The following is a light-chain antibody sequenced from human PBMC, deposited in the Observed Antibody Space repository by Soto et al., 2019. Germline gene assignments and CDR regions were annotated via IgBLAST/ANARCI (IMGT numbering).Light chain of an antibody. CDR2: AAS. V-gene: IGKV1-39*01. CDR3: QQRYSTPRT. CDR1: QSISSY. Sequence: DIQMTQSPSSLSASVGDRVTITCRASQSISSYLNWYQQKPGKAPKLLIYAASSLQSGVPSRFRGSGSGTDFTLTISSLQPEDFATYYCQQRYSTPRTFGEGTKLEIK. J-gene: IGKJ2*01.